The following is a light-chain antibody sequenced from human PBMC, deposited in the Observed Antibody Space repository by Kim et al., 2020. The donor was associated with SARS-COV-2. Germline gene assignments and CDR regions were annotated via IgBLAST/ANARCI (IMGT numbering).Light chain of an antibody. CDR2: DAS. Sequence: PGERATLSCRAGQTVSVYVGWYQHNPGQAPRLLIYDASNRATGSPDRFSGSASGTDFTLTISSLEPEDFAIYYCQQRNNWPPAVTFGGGTKVDIK. CDR1: QTVSVY. CDR3: QQRNNWPPAVT. J-gene: IGKJ4*01. V-gene: IGKV3-11*01.